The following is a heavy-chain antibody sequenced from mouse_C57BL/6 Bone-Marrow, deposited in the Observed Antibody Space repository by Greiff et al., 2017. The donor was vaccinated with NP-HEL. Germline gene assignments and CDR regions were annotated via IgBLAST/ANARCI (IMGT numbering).Heavy chain of an antibody. V-gene: IGHV1-64*01. Sequence: QVQLQQPGAELVKPGASVKLSCKASGYTFTSYWMHWVKQRPGQGLEWIGMIHPNSGSTNYNEKFKSKATLTVDKSSSTAYMQLSSLTSEDSAVYYCAIYYYGSSRYWYFDVWGTGTTVTVSS. CDR1: GYTFTSYW. CDR3: AIYYYGSSRYWYFDV. CDR2: IHPNSGST. J-gene: IGHJ1*03. D-gene: IGHD1-1*01.